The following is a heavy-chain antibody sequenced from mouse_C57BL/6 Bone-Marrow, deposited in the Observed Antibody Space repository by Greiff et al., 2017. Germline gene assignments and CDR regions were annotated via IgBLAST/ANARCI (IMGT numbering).Heavy chain of an antibody. V-gene: IGHV1-74*01. J-gene: IGHJ4*01. CDR1: SYTFTRYW. D-gene: IGHD2-5*01. CDR3: AIGSNYVHYYAMDY. CDR2: IHPSDSDN. Sequence: QVQLPQSGAELLKPGASVKVSSKSSSYTFTRYWMHWLKQRPVQALEWIGRIHPSDSDNTYNPKCKGKATLTIDKSSSTAYMQLSSRTSEDSAVYDCAIGSNYVHYYAMDYWGQGTSVTVSS.